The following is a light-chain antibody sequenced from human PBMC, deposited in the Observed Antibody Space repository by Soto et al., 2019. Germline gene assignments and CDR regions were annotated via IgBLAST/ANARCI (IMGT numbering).Light chain of an antibody. Sequence: IQLTQSPSSLSASVGDRVTITCRASQAIINYLAWYQQKPGKAPQLLIYGASTLQSGVPSRFSGSGSGTHFTLTVSSLQPEDCATYYCQQLFIYPPTFGPGNKVDI. V-gene: IGKV1-9*01. CDR2: GAS. CDR1: QAIINY. CDR3: QQLFIYPPT. J-gene: IGKJ3*01.